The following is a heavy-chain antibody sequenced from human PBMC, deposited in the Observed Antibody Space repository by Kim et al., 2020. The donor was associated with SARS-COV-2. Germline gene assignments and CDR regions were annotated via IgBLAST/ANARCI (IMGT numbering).Heavy chain of an antibody. CDR2: INPSGGST. CDR3: AREITPTAERGPYYYYGMDV. Sequence: ASVKVSCKASGYTFTSYYMHWVRQAPGQGLEWMGIINPSGGSTSYAQKFQGRVTMTRDTSTSTVYMELSSLRSEDTAVYYCAREITPTAERGPYYYYGMDVWGQGTTVTVSS. CDR1: GYTFTSYY. D-gene: IGHD1-1*01. V-gene: IGHV1-46*01. J-gene: IGHJ6*02.